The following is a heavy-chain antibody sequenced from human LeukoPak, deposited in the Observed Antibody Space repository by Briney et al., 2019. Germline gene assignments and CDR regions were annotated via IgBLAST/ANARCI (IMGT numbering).Heavy chain of an antibody. CDR1: GFTFSSYS. CDR2: ISSSSSYI. Sequence: PGGSLRLSCAASGFTFSSYSMNWVRQAPGKGLEWVSSISSSSSYIYYADSVKGRFTISRDNAKNSLYLQMNSLRAEDTAVYYCARDSFEYSSSSGFDYWGQGTLVTVSS. D-gene: IGHD6-6*01. V-gene: IGHV3-21*01. J-gene: IGHJ4*02. CDR3: ARDSFEYSSSSGFDY.